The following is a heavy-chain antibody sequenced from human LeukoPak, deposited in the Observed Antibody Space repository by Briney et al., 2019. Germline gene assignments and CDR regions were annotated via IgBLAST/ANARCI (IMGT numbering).Heavy chain of an antibody. CDR1: GGSISSYY. CDR3: ARDRGYSYGTDTDAFDI. CDR2: IYYSGST. D-gene: IGHD5-18*01. J-gene: IGHJ3*02. V-gene: IGHV4-59*12. Sequence: SETLSLTCTVSGGSISSYYWSWIRQPPGKGLEWIGYIYYSGSTNYNPSLKSRVTISVDTSKNQFSLKLSSVTAADTAVYYCARDRGYSYGTDTDAFDIWGQGTMVTVSS.